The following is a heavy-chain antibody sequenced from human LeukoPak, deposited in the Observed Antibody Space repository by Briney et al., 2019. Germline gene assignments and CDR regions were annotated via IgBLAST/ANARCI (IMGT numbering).Heavy chain of an antibody. CDR2: ISSSSSYI. D-gene: IGHD3-9*01. J-gene: IGHJ6*03. CDR1: GFTFSSYS. Sequence: SGGSLRLSCAASGFTFSSYSMNWVPQAPGKGLEWVSSISSSSSYIYYADSVKGRFTISRDNAKNSLYLQMNSLRAEDTAVYYCARGGDGGGYDILTGYYMDVWGKGTTVTVSS. V-gene: IGHV3-21*01. CDR3: ARGGDGGGYDILTGYYMDV.